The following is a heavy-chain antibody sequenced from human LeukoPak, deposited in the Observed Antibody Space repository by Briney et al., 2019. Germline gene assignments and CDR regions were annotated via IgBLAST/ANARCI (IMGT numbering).Heavy chain of an antibody. CDR3: AGVYCGGDCYPYYYYYYGMDV. J-gene: IGHJ6*02. CDR2: IYYSGST. V-gene: IGHV4-59*01. CDR1: GGSISSYY. Sequence: SETLSLTCTVSGGSISSYYWSWIRQPPGKGLEWIGYIYYSGSTNYNPSLKSRVTISVDTSKNQFSLKLGSVTAADTAVYYCAGVYCGGDCYPYYYYYYGMDVWGQGTTVTVSS. D-gene: IGHD2-21*02.